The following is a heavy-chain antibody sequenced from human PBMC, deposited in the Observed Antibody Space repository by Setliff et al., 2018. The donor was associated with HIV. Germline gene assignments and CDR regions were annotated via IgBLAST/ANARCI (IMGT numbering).Heavy chain of an antibody. CDR1: GGSISSYY. Sequence: PSETLSLTCTVSGGSISSYYWNWIRQSPEKGLEWLGNIHYSGTSNYNSSLKSRIVISLDTSKKQFSLHFYSVTAADTAVYYCARSRIRGYYDTSPAMAFDIWGQGTMVTVSS. CDR3: ARSRIRGYYDTSPAMAFDI. D-gene: IGHD3-22*01. V-gene: IGHV4-59*08. J-gene: IGHJ3*02. CDR2: IHYSGTS.